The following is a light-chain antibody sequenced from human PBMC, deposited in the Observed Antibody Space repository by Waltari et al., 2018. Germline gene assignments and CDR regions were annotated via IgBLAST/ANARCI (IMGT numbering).Light chain of an antibody. CDR3: QQYDGSPLT. CDR2: GAS. J-gene: IGKJ4*01. Sequence: CRPSNSVGGITLAWYQQRPGQAPRLVIYGASNRATDFSNRFSASGSGTEFTLTISSVGSEDFAMYYCQQYDGSPLTFGGGTNVELK. CDR1: NSVGGIT. V-gene: IGKV3-20*01.